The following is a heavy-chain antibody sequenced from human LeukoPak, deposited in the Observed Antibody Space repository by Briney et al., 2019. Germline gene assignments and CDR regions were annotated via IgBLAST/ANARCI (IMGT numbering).Heavy chain of an antibody. CDR1: GGSISSYY. CDR3: ARDRVRHYYDSSGRHDAFDI. Sequence: PSETLSLTCTVSGGSISSYYWSWIRQPPGKGLEWIGYIYYSGSTNYNPSLKSRVTISVDTSKNQFSLKLSSVTAADTAVYYCARDRVRHYYDSSGRHDAFDIWGQGTMVTVSS. J-gene: IGHJ3*02. D-gene: IGHD3-22*01. V-gene: IGHV4-59*12. CDR2: IYYSGST.